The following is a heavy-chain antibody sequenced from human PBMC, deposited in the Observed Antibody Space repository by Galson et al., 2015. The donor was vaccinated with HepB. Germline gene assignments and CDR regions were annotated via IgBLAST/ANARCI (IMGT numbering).Heavy chain of an antibody. D-gene: IGHD3-3*01. Sequence: SVKVSCKASGYTFTGQYVHWLRQAPGQGLEWMGWMNPKSGGTNYAQTFQGRVTMTRDMSTNTAYMDLTSLKSDDTAVYYCATWGGLEWLTWGQGTLVTVSS. J-gene: IGHJ4*02. V-gene: IGHV1-2*02. CDR2: MNPKSGGT. CDR1: GYTFTGQY. CDR3: ATWGGLEWLT.